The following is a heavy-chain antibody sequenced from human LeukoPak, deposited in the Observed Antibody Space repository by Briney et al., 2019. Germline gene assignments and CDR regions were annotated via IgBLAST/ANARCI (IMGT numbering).Heavy chain of an antibody. CDR3: AKEQGSSWSRSFDY. V-gene: IGHV4-4*07. CDR1: GGSISSYY. J-gene: IGHJ4*02. D-gene: IGHD6-13*01. CDR2: IYTSGST. Sequence: PSETLSLTRTVSGGSISSYYWSWIRQPAGKGLEWIGRIYTSGSTNYNPSLKSRVTMSVDTSKNQFSLKLSSVTAADTAVYYCAKEQGSSWSRSFDYWGQGTLVTVSS.